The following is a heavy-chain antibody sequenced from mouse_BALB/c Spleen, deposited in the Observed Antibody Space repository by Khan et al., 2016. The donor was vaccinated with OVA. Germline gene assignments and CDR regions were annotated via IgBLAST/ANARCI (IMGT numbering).Heavy chain of an antibody. V-gene: IGHV3-2*02. Sequence: EVQLQESGPGLVKPSQSLSLTCTVTGYSITSDYAWNWIRQFPRNKLEWMGYISYSGNTKYNPSLKSRISITRDTSKNQFFLQWNSVTIEDTATYYCARIYGGDFDYWGQGTTLTVSS. CDR2: ISYSGNT. J-gene: IGHJ2*01. CDR1: GYSITSDYA. CDR3: ARIYGGDFDY. D-gene: IGHD1-1*01.